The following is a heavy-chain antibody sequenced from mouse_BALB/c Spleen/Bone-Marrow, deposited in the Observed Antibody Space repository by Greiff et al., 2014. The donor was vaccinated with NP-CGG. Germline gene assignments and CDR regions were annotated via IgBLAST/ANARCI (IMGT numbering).Heavy chain of an antibody. CDR2: ISSSSSTI. V-gene: IGHV5-17*02. D-gene: IGHD1-1*01. CDR1: GFTFSSFG. Sequence: EVQLVESGGGLVQPGGSRKLSCAASGFTFSSFGMHWVRQAPEKGLEWVAYISSSSSTIYYADTVKGRFTISRDNPKNTLFLQMTSLRSEDTAMYYCARLRRYYGYFDYWGQGTTLTVSS. J-gene: IGHJ2*01. CDR3: ARLRRYYGYFDY.